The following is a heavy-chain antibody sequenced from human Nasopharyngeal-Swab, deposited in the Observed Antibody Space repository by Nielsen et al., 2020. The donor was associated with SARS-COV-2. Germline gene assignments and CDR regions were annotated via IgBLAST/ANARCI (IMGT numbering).Heavy chain of an antibody. CDR2: ISSSSSYI. V-gene: IGHV3-21*04. CDR3: AKDMGPRGRPY. Sequence: VRQAPGKGLEWVSSISSSSSYIYYADSVKGRFTISRDNAKNSLYLQMNSLRAEDTALYYCAKDMGPRGRPYWGQRTLVTVSS. J-gene: IGHJ4*02. D-gene: IGHD6-6*01.